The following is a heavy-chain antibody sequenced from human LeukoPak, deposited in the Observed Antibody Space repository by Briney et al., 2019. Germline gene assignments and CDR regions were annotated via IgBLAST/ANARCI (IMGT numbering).Heavy chain of an antibody. CDR1: VFTFSSYA. D-gene: IGHD4-17*01. Sequence: GGSLRLSRAVSVFTFSSYAMSSVRRAPGKGLGLVSAITGSGGSTYYADSVKGRFTISRDNSKNSLYLQMNSLRAEDTAVYYCAKAIRIYGDYGMDVWGQGTTVTVS. CDR2: ITGSGGST. V-gene: IGHV3-23*01. CDR3: AKAIRIYGDYGMDV. J-gene: IGHJ6*02.